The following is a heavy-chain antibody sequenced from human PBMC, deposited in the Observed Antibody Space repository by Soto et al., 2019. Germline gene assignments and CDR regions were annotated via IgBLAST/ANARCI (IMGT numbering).Heavy chain of an antibody. J-gene: IGHJ4*02. D-gene: IGHD6-19*01. V-gene: IGHV4-34*01. CDR3: ASVTSSGWIDY. Sequence: LALTCAVYGGSFSGYYWSWIRQPPGKGLEWIGEINHIGSTNYNPSLKSRVTISVDTSKNQFSLKLSSVTAADTAVYYCASVTSSGWIDYWGQGALVTVSS. CDR2: INHIGST. CDR1: GGSFSGYY.